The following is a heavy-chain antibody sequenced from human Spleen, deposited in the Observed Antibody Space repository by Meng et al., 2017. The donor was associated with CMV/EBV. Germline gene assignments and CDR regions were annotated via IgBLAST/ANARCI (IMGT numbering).Heavy chain of an antibody. CDR3: SVYDSSGYFGFDH. CDR1: GFSLSNARMG. V-gene: IGHV2-26*01. J-gene: IGHJ4*02. D-gene: IGHD3-22*01. CDR2: IFSNDEK. Sequence: LVKPTETLTRTCTVSGFSLSNARMGVSWIRQPPGKALEWLAHIFSNDEKSYSTSLKSRLTNSKDTSKSQVVLTMTNMDPVDTATCYCSVYDSSGYFGFDHWGQGTLVTVSS.